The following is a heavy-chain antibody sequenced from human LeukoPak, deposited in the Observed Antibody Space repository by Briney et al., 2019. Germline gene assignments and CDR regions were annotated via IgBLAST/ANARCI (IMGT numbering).Heavy chain of an antibody. V-gene: IGHV3-23*01. CDR2: ISGSGGST. Sequence: PGGSLRPSCAASGFTFSSYAMSWVRQAPGKGLEWVSAISGSGGSTYYADSVKGRFTISRDNSKNTLYLQMNSLRAEDTAVYCCAMGYTVFGVVNYFDYWGQGTLVTVSS. D-gene: IGHD3-3*01. CDR1: GFTFSSYA. CDR3: AMGYTVFGVVNYFDY. J-gene: IGHJ4*02.